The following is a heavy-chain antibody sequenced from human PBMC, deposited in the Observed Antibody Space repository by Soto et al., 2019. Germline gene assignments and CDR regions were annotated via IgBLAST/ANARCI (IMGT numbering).Heavy chain of an antibody. CDR1: GFTFSSYA. V-gene: IGHV3-23*01. Sequence: EVQLLESGGGLVQPGGSLRLSCAASGFTFSSYAMSWVRQAPGKGLVWVSAISGSGGSTYYADSVKGRFTISRDNSKNTLYLQMNSLRAEDTAVYYCANPYCSSTSCYHYYYAMDVWGQGTTVTVSS. CDR2: ISGSGGST. J-gene: IGHJ6*02. CDR3: ANPYCSSTSCYHYYYAMDV. D-gene: IGHD2-2*01.